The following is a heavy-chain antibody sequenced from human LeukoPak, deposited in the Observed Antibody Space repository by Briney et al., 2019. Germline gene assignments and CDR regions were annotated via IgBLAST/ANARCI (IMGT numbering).Heavy chain of an antibody. D-gene: IGHD3-3*01. CDR3: ARGGYDFWSGPSPGDNWFDP. Sequence: ASVKVSCKASGGTFSSYTISWVRQAPGQGLEWMGRIIPIRGIANYAQKFQGRVTITADKSTSTAYMELSSLRSEDTAVYYCARGGYDFWSGPSPGDNWFDPWGQGTLVTVSS. CDR1: GGTFSSYT. J-gene: IGHJ5*02. CDR2: IIPIRGIA. V-gene: IGHV1-69*02.